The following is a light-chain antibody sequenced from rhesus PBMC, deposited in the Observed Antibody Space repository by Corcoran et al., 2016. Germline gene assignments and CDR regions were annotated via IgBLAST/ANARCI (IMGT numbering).Light chain of an antibody. CDR1: ETVNNN. V-gene: IGKV1-74*01. Sequence: DIQMTQSPSSLSASVGDRVTITPRASETVNNNLNWYQQKLGKDPKLLFYKASTLQSGAPSRFNGSGGGTVYTFTSSSLPPGSVTTYYCQHGYGPPFTFGPGAKLAIK. CDR3: QHGYGPPFT. CDR2: KAS. J-gene: IGKJ3*01.